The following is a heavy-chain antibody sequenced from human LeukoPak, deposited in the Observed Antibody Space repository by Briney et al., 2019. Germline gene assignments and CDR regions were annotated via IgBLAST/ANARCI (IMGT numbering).Heavy chain of an antibody. CDR1: GFTFDDYA. CDR3: ANDLHGYSHGYDY. CDR2: ISWNSGSI. Sequence: PGGSLRLSCAASGFTFDDYAMHWVRQAPGKGLEWVSGISWNSGSIGYADSVKGRFTISRDNAKNSLYLQMNSLRAEDTALYYCANDLHGYSHGYDYWGQGTMVTVSS. V-gene: IGHV3-9*01. J-gene: IGHJ4*02. D-gene: IGHD5-18*01.